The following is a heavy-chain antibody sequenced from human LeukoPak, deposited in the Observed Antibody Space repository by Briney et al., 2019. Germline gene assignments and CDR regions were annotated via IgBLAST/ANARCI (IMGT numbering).Heavy chain of an antibody. D-gene: IGHD3-10*01. CDR3: ARDRDYGSGIFDY. V-gene: IGHV1-2*02. Sequence: ASVKVSCKASGYTFTGYYMHWVRQAPGLGLEWMGWINPNSGGTNYAQKFQGRVTMTRDTSISTAYMELNRLRSDDTAVYYCARDRDYGSGIFDYWGQGTLVTVSS. CDR2: INPNSGGT. J-gene: IGHJ4*02. CDR1: GYTFTGYY.